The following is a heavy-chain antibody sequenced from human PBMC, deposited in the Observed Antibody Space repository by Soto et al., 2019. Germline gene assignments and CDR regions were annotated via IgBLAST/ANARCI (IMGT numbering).Heavy chain of an antibody. Sequence: GGSLRLSCAASRFTFTRSPMSWVRQAPVRGLEWVSAISASGGGTYYADFVKGRFTISRDNSKNTLYLQMNSLRDEDTAVYYCVKRGNVTTDYYGMDVWGQGTTVAVSS. CDR1: RFTFTRSP. CDR2: ISASGGGT. D-gene: IGHD4-17*01. CDR3: VKRGNVTTDYYGMDV. V-gene: IGHV3-23*01. J-gene: IGHJ6*02.